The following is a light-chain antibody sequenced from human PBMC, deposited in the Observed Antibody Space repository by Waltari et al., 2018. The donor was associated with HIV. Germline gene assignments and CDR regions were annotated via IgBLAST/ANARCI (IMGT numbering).Light chain of an antibody. V-gene: IGKV1-33*01. J-gene: IGKJ5*01. CDR2: DTS. Sequence: DIQMTKSPPCLSASVGDRVTITCQANQDIRKSLNWFQQKPGKAPNVLIYDTSTLATGVPSRFSGSGSGTDFTLTISSLQPEDAATYYCQQFDDVAITFGQGTRLDIK. CDR1: QDIRKS. CDR3: QQFDDVAIT.